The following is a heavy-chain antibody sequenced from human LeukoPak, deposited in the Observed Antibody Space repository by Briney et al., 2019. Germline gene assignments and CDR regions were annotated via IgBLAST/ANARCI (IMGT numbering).Heavy chain of an antibody. V-gene: IGHV1-46*01. Sequence: ASVTVSFKASGYTFTTYYMHWVRQAPGQGLEWMGIINPSGGTTSYSQKFKGRVTMTRDTSTSTVYMELSSLRSEDTAVYYCARGPNSWAGGDYWGQGTLVTGST. CDR1: GYTFTTYY. CDR2: INPSGGTT. D-gene: IGHD6-13*01. J-gene: IGHJ4*02. CDR3: ARGPNSWAGGDY.